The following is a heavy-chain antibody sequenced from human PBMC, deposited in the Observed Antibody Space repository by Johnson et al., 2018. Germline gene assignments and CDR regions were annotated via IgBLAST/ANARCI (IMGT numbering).Heavy chain of an antibody. CDR3: ARAQDCSSTSCLGMDD. J-gene: IGHJ6*02. CDR1: GFTFSSYG. CDR2: IWYDGSNK. D-gene: IGHD2-2*01. Sequence: QVQLVQSGGGVVQPGRSLRLSCAASGFTFSSYGMHWVRQAPGKGLEWVAVIWYDGSNKYYADSVKGRFTISRDNSKNTLYLQMNSLRAGDTAVYYWARAQDCSSTSCLGMDDWGQGTTVTVS. V-gene: IGHV3-33*01.